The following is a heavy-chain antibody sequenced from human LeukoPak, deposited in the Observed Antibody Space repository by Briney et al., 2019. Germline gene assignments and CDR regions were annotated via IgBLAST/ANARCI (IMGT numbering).Heavy chain of an antibody. V-gene: IGHV3-23*01. J-gene: IGHJ4*02. D-gene: IGHD6-13*01. CDR3: AKAKPYSSSWYWDY. CDR2: ISGSGGST. CDR1: GFTFSSYA. Sequence: GGSLRLSCAASGFTFSSYAMSWVRQAPGKGLEWGSAISGSGGSTYYADSVKGRFTISRDNSKNTLYLQMNSLRAEDTAVYYCAKAKPYSSSWYWDYWGQGTLVTVSS.